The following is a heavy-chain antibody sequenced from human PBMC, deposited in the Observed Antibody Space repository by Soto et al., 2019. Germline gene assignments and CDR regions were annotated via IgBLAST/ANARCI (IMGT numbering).Heavy chain of an antibody. CDR3: ARELGGYDYLYYYYYMAV. CDR1: GDIFDSLT. V-gene: IGHV1-69*08. J-gene: IGHJ6*03. D-gene: IGHD5-12*01. Sequence: QVQLVQSGAEMKKPGSSVKVSCQASGDIFDSLTINWVRQAPGQGLEWMGRIIPVLGMANYAQKFQGRVTIIADKSTSTVYMELSSLTSEVTAVYYCARELGGYDYLYYYYYMAVWGEGTTVTVSS. CDR2: IIPVLGMA.